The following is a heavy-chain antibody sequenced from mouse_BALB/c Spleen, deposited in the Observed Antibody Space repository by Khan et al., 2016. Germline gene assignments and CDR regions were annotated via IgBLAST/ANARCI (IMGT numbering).Heavy chain of an antibody. CDR2: IGSGGSNT. CDR1: GFTFSNYP. V-gene: IGHV5-6-4*01. CDR3: TREGGHNFDY. Sequence: EVELVESGGGLVKPGGSLKLSCAASGFTFSNYPMSWVRQTPEKRLEWVASIGSGGSNTFYLDTVKGRFTISRDNAKNTLYLQMSSLKSEDTAMYYCTREGGHNFDYWGQGTTLTVSS. J-gene: IGHJ2*01. D-gene: IGHD1-1*02.